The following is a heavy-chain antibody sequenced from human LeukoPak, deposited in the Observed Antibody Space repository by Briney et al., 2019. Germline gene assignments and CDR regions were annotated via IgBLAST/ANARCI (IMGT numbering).Heavy chain of an antibody. CDR1: GASISDYH. J-gene: IGHJ5*02. V-gene: IGHV4-59*01. D-gene: IGHD2-2*02. CDR3: ARDASQYCSGPGCYTRGWFDP. CDR2: IYYTGST. Sequence: SETLSLTCTVSGASISDYHWNWIRQSPGKGLEWIGYIYYTGSTKYNPSLNSRVTISVDTSKSQFSLKLTSMTAADTAVYYCARDASQYCSGPGCYTRGWFDPWGQGALVTVSS.